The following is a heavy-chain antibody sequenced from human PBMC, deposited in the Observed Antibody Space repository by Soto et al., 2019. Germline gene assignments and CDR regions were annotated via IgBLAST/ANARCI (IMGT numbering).Heavy chain of an antibody. D-gene: IGHD4-17*01. J-gene: IGHJ3*02. V-gene: IGHV1-8*01. CDR1: GYTFTSYD. Sequence: GASVKVSCKASGYTFTSYDINWVRQATGQGLEWMGWMNPNSGNTGYAQKIKGRVTMNRNTSISTAYMELSNLKTEDTSVYYCARGRTTVVRGRAFDIWGQGTMVTVSS. CDR2: MNPNSGNT. CDR3: ARGRTTVVRGRAFDI.